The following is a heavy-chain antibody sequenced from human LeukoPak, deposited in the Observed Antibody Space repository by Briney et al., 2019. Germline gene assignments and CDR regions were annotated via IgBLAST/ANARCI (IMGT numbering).Heavy chain of an antibody. CDR3: AREDTNGVCYTD. D-gene: IGHD2-8*01. Sequence: SETLSLTCTVSGGSISSGSYYWSWIRQPAGKGLEWVGRIYTSGSTNYNPSLKSRVTISVDTSKNQFSLKLSSVTAADTAVYYCAREDTNGVCYTDWGQGTLVTVPS. V-gene: IGHV4-61*02. CDR2: IYTSGST. J-gene: IGHJ4*02. CDR1: GGSISSGSYY.